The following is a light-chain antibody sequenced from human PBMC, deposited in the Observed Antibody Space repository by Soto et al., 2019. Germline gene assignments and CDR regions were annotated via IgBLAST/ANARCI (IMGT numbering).Light chain of an antibody. Sequence: EIVLTQSPGTLSLSPGERATLSCRASQSVSGSYLAWYQQKPGQAPRLLVYAASSRATGIPDRFSGSGSGTDFTLTISRLEPGDFAVYYCQQYGTSPWAFGQGTKVEIK. CDR2: AAS. J-gene: IGKJ1*01. V-gene: IGKV3-20*01. CDR3: QQYGTSPWA. CDR1: QSVSGSY.